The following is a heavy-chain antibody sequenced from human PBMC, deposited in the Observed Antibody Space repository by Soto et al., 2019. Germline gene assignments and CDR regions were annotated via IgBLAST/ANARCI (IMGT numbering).Heavy chain of an antibody. V-gene: IGHV4-34*01. Sequence: PSETLSLTCAVYGGSFSGYYWSWIRQPPGKGLEWIGEINHSGSTNYNPSLKSRVTISVDTSKKQFSLKLSSVTAADTAVYYCASTKDETLYFDYWGQGTLVTVSS. CDR2: INHSGST. CDR3: ASTKDETLYFDY. J-gene: IGHJ4*02. CDR1: GGSFSGYY. D-gene: IGHD2-15*01.